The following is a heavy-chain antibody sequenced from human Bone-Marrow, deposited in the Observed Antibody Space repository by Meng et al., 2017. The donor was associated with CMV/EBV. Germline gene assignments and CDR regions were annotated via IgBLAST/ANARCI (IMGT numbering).Heavy chain of an antibody. CDR3: ARDFGGLDDFGY. V-gene: IGHV4-39*07. CDR2: IYYSGST. Sequence: TVSGGSISISRYDWGWIRQPPGKGLEWIGSIYYSGSTYYNPSLKSRVTISVDTSKNQFSLKLSSVTAADTAVYYCARDFGGLDDFGYWGQGTLVTVSS. J-gene: IGHJ4*02. CDR1: GGSISISRYD. D-gene: IGHD2-15*01.